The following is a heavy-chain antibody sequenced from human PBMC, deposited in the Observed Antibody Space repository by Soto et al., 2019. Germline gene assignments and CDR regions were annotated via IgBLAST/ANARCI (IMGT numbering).Heavy chain of an antibody. D-gene: IGHD3-3*01. V-gene: IGHV3-30-3*01. CDR1: GFTFSSYA. J-gene: IGHJ4*02. CDR3: ARDYDFWSGYYRASISSMDY. CDR2: ISYDGSNK. Sequence: QVQLVESGGGVVQPGRSLRLSCAASGFTFSSYAMHWVRQAPGKGLEWVAVISYDGSNKYYADSVKGRFTISRDNSKNTLYLQMNSLRAEDTAVYYCARDYDFWSGYYRASISSMDYWGQGTLVTVSS.